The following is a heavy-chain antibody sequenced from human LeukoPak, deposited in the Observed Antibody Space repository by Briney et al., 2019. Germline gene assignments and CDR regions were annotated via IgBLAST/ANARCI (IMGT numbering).Heavy chain of an antibody. D-gene: IGHD3-3*01. J-gene: IGHJ6*02. CDR3: ARAHITIFGVVDYGMDV. CDR1: GGSISSYY. CDR2: IYYSGST. V-gene: IGHV4-59*01. Sequence: SETLSLTCTVSGGSISSYYWSWIRQPPGKGREWIGYIYYSGSTNYNPSLKSRVTISVDTSKNQFSLKLSSVTAADTAVYYCARAHITIFGVVDYGMDVWGQGTTVTVSS.